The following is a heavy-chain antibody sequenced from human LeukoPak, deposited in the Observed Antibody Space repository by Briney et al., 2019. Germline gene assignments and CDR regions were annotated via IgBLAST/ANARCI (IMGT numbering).Heavy chain of an antibody. CDR3: VRDLGGRSGH. CDR1: GFTFSGYA. V-gene: IGHV3-30*03. CDR2: VSFDGSNP. D-gene: IGHD1-26*01. Sequence: PGGSLRPSCAASGFTFSGYAMHWVRQAPGKGLEWVAVVSFDGSNPYYVDSVKGRFTISRDNSKNTLYLQMNSLRAEDTAVYYCVRDLGGRSGHWGQGTLVTVSS. J-gene: IGHJ4*02.